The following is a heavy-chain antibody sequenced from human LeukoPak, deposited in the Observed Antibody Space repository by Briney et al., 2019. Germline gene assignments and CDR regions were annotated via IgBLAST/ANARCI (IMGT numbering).Heavy chain of an antibody. CDR3: VRSQGGYYYDSSGSYQGLLDY. D-gene: IGHD3-22*01. Sequence: PGGSLRLSCAASGFTLGTHCMTWVRQAPGKGLEWVSSISSSSNYIHYADSVKGRFTISRDNAENSLYLQMNGLRAEDTAMYYCVRSQGGYYYDSSGSYQGLLDYWGQGTLVTVSS. CDR1: GFTLGTHC. CDR2: ISSSSNYI. J-gene: IGHJ4*02. V-gene: IGHV3-21*01.